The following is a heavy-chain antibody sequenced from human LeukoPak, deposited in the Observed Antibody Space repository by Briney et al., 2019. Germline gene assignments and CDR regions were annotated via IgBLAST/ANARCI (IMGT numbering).Heavy chain of an antibody. CDR2: IIPIFGIA. CDR3: AREDGDRSTSDYFDY. CDR1: GGTFSSYA. Sequence: GSSVKVSCKASGGTFSSYAISWVRQAPGQGLEWMGRIIPIFGIANYAQKFQGRVTTTADKSTSTAYMELSSLRSEDTAVYYCAREDGDRSTSDYFDYWGQGTLVTVSS. J-gene: IGHJ4*02. V-gene: IGHV1-69*04. D-gene: IGHD4-17*01.